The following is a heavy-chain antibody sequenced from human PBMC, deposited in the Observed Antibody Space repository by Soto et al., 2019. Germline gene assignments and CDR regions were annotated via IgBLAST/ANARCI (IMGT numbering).Heavy chain of an antibody. Sequence: VQLVESGGGVVQPGRSLRLSCAASGFTFSTYDMHWVRQAPGKGLEWVAVISSDGSNEYYADSVKGRFTISRDNSKHTLYVQMNSLRAEDTAVYYCAKDLGDSSADDGADYWGQGTLVTVSS. CDR2: ISSDGSNE. V-gene: IGHV3-30*18. CDR1: GFTFSTYD. J-gene: IGHJ4*02. D-gene: IGHD6-25*01. CDR3: AKDLGDSSADDGADY.